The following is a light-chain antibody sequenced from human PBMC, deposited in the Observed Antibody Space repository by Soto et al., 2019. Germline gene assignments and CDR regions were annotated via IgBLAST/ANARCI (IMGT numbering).Light chain of an antibody. J-gene: IGKJ4*01. CDR2: SSS. CDR1: QGIGIH. CDR3: QKPDNSPLT. V-gene: IGKV1-27*01. Sequence: DIQMTQSPSSLSASVGDRVTITCRASQGIGIHLSWYQQRPGKVPKLLIYSSSTLQSGVPSRFSGSGSGTEFSLTISSLQPEDVATYYCQKPDNSPLTFGGGTKVELK.